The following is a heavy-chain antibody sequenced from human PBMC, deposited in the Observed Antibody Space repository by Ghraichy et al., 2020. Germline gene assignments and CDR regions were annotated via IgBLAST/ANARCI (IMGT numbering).Heavy chain of an antibody. Sequence: GSLRLSCAASGFTFSSYSMNWVRQAPGKGLEWVSSISSSSSFIYYADSLKGRFTISRDNAKKSLYLQMNSLRAEDTAVYYCASGSTSGEDYFDYWGQGTLVTVSS. CDR2: ISSSSSFI. D-gene: IGHD1-26*01. J-gene: IGHJ4*02. V-gene: IGHV3-21*01. CDR1: GFTFSSYS. CDR3: ASGSTSGEDYFDY.